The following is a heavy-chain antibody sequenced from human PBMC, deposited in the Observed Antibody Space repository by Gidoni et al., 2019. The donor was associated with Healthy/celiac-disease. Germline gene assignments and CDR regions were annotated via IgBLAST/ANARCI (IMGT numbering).Heavy chain of an antibody. Sequence: EVQLVESGGGLVQPGRSLRLSCTASGFTSGDYAMSWFRQAPGKGLAWVGFIRSEAYGGTTEYAASVKGRFTISRDDSKSIAYLQMNSLKTEDTAVYYCTRESFRWRAFDIWGQGKMVTVSS. J-gene: IGHJ3*02. V-gene: IGHV3-49*03. D-gene: IGHD2-15*01. CDR1: GFTSGDYA. CDR3: TRESFRWRAFDI. CDR2: IRSEAYGGTT.